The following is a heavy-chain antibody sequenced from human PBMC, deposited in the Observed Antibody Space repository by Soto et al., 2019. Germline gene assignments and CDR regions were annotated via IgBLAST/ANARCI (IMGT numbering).Heavy chain of an antibody. CDR3: ARGGWITMIVVVRKYYFDY. D-gene: IGHD3-22*01. CDR1: GGSFSGYY. CDR2: INHSGST. V-gene: IGHV4-34*01. J-gene: IGHJ4*02. Sequence: PSETLSLTCAVYGGSFSGYYWSWIRQPPGKGLEWIGEINHSGSTNYNPSLKSRVTISVDTSKNQFSLKLSSVTAADTAVYYCARGGWITMIVVVRKYYFDYWGQGTLVTVSS.